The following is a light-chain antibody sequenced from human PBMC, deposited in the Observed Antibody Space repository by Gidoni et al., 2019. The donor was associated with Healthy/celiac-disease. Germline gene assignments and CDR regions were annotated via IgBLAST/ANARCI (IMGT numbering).Light chain of an antibody. CDR3: QQYYSTPLT. Sequence: ILMTQSPDSLAVSLGERATINCKSSQSVLYSSNNKNYLAWYQQKPGQPPKLLIYWASTREPGVPDRFSGSGSGTDFTLTISSLQAEDVAVYYCQQYYSTPLTFGPGTKVDIK. CDR1: QSVLYSSNNKNY. J-gene: IGKJ3*01. V-gene: IGKV4-1*01. CDR2: WAS.